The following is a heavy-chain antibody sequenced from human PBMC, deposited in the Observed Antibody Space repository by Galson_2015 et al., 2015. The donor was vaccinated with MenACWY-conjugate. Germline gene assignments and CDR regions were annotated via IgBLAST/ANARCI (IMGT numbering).Heavy chain of an antibody. V-gene: IGHV3-23*01. J-gene: IGHJ4*02. Sequence: SLRLSCAASGFTFTTYVMSWVRQAPGKGLEWVSSISGSSGSIYYADSVKGRFSISRDNSKNTLYLQMNSLRAEDPAVYYCAKDSNRRWLQFDYWGQGTLLTVSS. D-gene: IGHD5-24*01. CDR2: ISGSSGSI. CDR3: AKDSNRRWLQFDY. CDR1: GFTFTTYV.